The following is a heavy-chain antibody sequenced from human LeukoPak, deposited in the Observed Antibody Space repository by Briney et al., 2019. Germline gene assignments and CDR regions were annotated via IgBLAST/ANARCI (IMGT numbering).Heavy chain of an antibody. D-gene: IGHD4-17*01. Sequence: GGSLRLSCAASGFTFSTYSMIWVRQAPGKGPEWVSSISSTSSYIYYADSVKGRFTISRDNAKNSLYLQMNSLRAEDTAVYYCAREPTGDYWGQGTLVTVSS. V-gene: IGHV3-21*01. CDR3: AREPTGDY. J-gene: IGHJ4*02. CDR2: ISSTSSYI. CDR1: GFTFSTYS.